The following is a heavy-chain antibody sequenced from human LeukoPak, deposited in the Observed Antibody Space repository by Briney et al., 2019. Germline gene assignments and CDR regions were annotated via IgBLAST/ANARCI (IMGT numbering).Heavy chain of an antibody. V-gene: IGHV5-51*01. Sequence: GESLQISCKGSGYSFTSYWIGWVRQLAGKGLEWMGIIYPGDSDTRYSPSFQGQVTISADKSISTAYLQWSSLKASDTAMYYCARLYDILTGYQGEFDYWGQGTLVTVSS. J-gene: IGHJ4*02. D-gene: IGHD3-9*01. CDR3: ARLYDILTGYQGEFDY. CDR2: IYPGDSDT. CDR1: GYSFTSYW.